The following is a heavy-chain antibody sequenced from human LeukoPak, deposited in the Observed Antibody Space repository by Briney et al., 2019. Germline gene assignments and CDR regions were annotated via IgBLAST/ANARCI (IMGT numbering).Heavy chain of an antibody. CDR1: GGSISSYY. Sequence: PSETLSLTCTVSGGSISSYYWSWIRQPPGKGLGWIGYIYYSGSTNYNPSLKSRVTISVDTSKNQFSLKLSSVTAADTAVYYCARDSTSLTAVPGRWFDPWGQGTLVTVSS. CDR2: IYYSGST. J-gene: IGHJ5*02. CDR3: ARDSTSLTAVPGRWFDP. V-gene: IGHV4-59*01. D-gene: IGHD2-2*01.